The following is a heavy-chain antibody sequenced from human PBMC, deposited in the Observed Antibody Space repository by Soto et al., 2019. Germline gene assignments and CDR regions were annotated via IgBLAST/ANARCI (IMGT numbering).Heavy chain of an antibody. Sequence: EVQLVESGGGLVQPGGSLRLSCAASGFTFSSYSMNWVRQAPGKGLEWVSYISSSSSTIYYADSVKGRFTISRDNAKNSLYLQMNSLRDEDTAVYYCARAKTRYSYGYSFDYWGQGTLVTVSS. D-gene: IGHD5-18*01. CDR3: ARAKTRYSYGYSFDY. J-gene: IGHJ4*02. CDR1: GFTFSSYS. V-gene: IGHV3-48*02. CDR2: ISSSSSTI.